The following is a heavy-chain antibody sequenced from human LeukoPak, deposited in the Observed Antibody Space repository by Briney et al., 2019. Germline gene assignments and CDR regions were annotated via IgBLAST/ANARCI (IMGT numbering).Heavy chain of an antibody. CDR1: GYIYTSYW. J-gene: IGHJ5*01. D-gene: IGHD2-2*01. V-gene: IGHV5-51*01. CDR3: ARRSYCYSTSCYGYWFDS. CDR2: IYPGDSDN. Sequence: GESLQISCNSSGYIYTSYWIGWVRQMPGKGLEWMGIIYPGDSDNRYSPSFQGQVTFSADKSISTAYLQWSSLKASDTAMYYCARRSYCYSTSCYGYWFDSWGQGTLVTVSS.